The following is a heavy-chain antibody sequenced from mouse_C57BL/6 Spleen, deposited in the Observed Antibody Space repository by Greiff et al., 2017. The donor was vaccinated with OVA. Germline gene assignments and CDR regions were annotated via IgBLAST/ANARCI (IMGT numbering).Heavy chain of an antibody. CDR2: IRLKADNYAT. CDR3: TRGLRAHYAMDY. Sequence: EVKLQESGGGLVQPGGSMKLSCVASGFTFSNYWMNWVRQSPEKGLEWVAQIRLKADNYATHYAESVKGRFTISRDDSKSSVYLQMNNLRAEDTGIYYCTRGLRAHYAMDYWGQGTSVTVSS. CDR1: GFTFSNYW. D-gene: IGHD1-3*01. V-gene: IGHV6-3*01. J-gene: IGHJ4*01.